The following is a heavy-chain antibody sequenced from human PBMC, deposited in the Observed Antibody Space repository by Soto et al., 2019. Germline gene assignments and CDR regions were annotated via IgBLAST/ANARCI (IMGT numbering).Heavy chain of an antibody. CDR3: ARDSREVFSGWTRQAYYYYGMDV. J-gene: IGHJ6*02. CDR1: GFTFTNAW. Sequence: GGSLRLSCAASGFTFTNAWMSGVRQAPGKGREWVARIKSKTDGGTTDYATPVKGRFTISRDDSKNTLYLQMNSLRAEDTAVYYCARDSREVFSGWTRQAYYYYGMDVWGQGTTVTVSS. D-gene: IGHD6-19*01. V-gene: IGHV3-15*01. CDR2: IKSKTDGGTT.